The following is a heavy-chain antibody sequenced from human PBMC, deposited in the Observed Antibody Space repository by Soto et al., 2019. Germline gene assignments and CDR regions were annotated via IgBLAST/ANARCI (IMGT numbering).Heavy chain of an antibody. CDR3: AKGYCTNGVCSPHYYYYYGMDV. D-gene: IGHD2-8*01. V-gene: IGHV1-69*13. J-gene: IGHJ6*02. CDR1: GGTFSSYA. CDR2: IIPIFGTA. Sequence: SVKVSCKASGGTFSSYAISWVRQAPGQGLEWMGGIIPIFGTANYAQKFQGRVTITADESTSTAYMELSSLRSEDTAVYYCAKGYCTNGVCSPHYYYYYGMDVWGQGTTVTVSS.